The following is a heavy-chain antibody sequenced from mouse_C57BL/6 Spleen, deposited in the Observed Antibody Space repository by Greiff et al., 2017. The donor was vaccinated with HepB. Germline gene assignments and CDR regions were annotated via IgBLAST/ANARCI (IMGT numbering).Heavy chain of an antibody. Sequence: QVQLQQPGAELVMPGASVKLSCKASGYTFTSYWMHWVKQRPGQGLEWIGEIDPSDSYTNYNQKFKGKSTLTVDKSSSTAYMQLSSLTSEDSAVYYCARSASGTFDYWGQGTTLTVSS. CDR1: GYTFTSYW. CDR3: ARSASGTFDY. V-gene: IGHV1-69*01. CDR2: IDPSDSYT. D-gene: IGHD4-1*01. J-gene: IGHJ2*01.